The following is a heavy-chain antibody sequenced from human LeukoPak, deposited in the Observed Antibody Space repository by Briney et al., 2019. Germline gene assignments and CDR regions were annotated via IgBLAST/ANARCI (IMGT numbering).Heavy chain of an antibody. J-gene: IGHJ4*02. D-gene: IGHD2-2*01. CDR2: IKSKTDGGTT. V-gene: IGHV3-15*01. Sequence: KAGGSLRLSCAASGFTFSNAWMNWVRQAPGKGLEWVGRIKSKTDGGTTDYAAPVKGRFTISRDDSKNTLYLQMNSLKTEDTAVYYCTTDRGSAADFDYWGQGTLVTVSS. CDR3: TTDRGSAADFDY. CDR1: GFTFSNAW.